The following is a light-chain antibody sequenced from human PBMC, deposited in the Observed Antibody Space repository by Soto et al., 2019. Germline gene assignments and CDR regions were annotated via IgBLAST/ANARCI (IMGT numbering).Light chain of an antibody. CDR2: GVS. V-gene: IGKV3-20*01. CDR3: QQSVTSPFT. J-gene: IGKJ3*01. Sequence: EIVLTQSPGTLSLSPGQRATLSCRASQSVSSNYLAWYQQRPGQAPRLLIHGVSSRATGIPDRFSGSGSGTAFTLTISRLEPEDFAVYYCQQSVTSPFTFGPGTKVDIK. CDR1: QSVSSNY.